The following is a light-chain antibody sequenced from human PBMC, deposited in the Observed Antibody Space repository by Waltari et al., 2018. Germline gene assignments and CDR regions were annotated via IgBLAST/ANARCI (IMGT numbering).Light chain of an antibody. J-gene: IGKJ4*01. CDR2: AAS. CDR1: QGVNSW. CDR3: QQSNSFPLT. V-gene: IGKV1-12*01. Sequence: DIQMTQSPSSVSASVGDSVTITCRASQGVNSWLGWYQQEPGKAPKLLIYAASSLQGGVPSRFSGRGFGTECTLTITSLQPEDFAVYYCQQSNSFPLTFGGGTKVEI.